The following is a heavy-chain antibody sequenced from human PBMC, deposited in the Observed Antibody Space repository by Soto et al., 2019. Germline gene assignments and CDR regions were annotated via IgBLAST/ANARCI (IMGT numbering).Heavy chain of an antibody. CDR3: AKDKYGGIVDYYYYGMDV. CDR2: ISYDGSNK. Sequence: GGPLRLSCAASGFTFSSYGMHWVRQAPGKGLEWVAVISYDGSNKYYADSVKGRFTISRDNSKNTLYLQMNSLRAEDTAVYYCAKDKYGGIVDYYYYGMDVWGQGTTVTVS. CDR1: GFTFSSYG. D-gene: IGHD2-15*01. V-gene: IGHV3-30*18. J-gene: IGHJ6*02.